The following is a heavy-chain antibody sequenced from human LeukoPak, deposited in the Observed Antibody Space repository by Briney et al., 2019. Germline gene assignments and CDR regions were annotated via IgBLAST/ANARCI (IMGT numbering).Heavy chain of an antibody. CDR3: ARALDV. Sequence: GRSLRLSCVDSGLSFNTYAMHWVRQAPGKGLEWVAAISYDGSYTYYRDSVRGRFTISRDNSKKTMYLQMNSLRAEDTAMYYCARALDVWGKGTTVTVSS. V-gene: IGHV3-30*04. CDR2: ISYDGSYT. CDR1: GLSFNTYA. J-gene: IGHJ6*04.